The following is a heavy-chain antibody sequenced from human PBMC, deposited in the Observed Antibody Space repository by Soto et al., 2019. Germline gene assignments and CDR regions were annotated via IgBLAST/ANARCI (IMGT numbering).Heavy chain of an antibody. J-gene: IGHJ4*02. D-gene: IGHD5-12*01. Sequence: QVQLVQSGAEVKKPGASVKVSCKASGYTFTRYDINWVRQATGQGLEWMGWMNPNSGKTAYAQKFQGRVTVTSNTSLSTAYMELSSLRSEDTAVYYRARERRDGYDNWGQGNLVTVSS. CDR3: ARERRDGYDN. CDR2: MNPNSGKT. CDR1: GYTFTRYD. V-gene: IGHV1-8*01.